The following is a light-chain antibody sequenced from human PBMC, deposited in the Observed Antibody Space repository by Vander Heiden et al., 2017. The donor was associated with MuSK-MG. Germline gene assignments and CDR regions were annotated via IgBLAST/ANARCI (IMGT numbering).Light chain of an antibody. Sequence: AIQMTQSPSSFSASTGDRVTITCRASQGISSYLNWYQQKPGKAPKLLIYAASTLQSGVPSRFSGSGSGTDFTLTISSLQSEDFATYYCQQYYSNPLTFGPGTKVDIK. CDR3: QQYYSNPLT. J-gene: IGKJ3*01. CDR1: QGISSY. CDR2: AAS. V-gene: IGKV1-8*01.